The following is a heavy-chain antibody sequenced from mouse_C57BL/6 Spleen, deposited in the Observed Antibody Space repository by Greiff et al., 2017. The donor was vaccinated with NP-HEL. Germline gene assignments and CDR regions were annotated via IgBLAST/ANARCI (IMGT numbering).Heavy chain of an antibody. Sequence: EVQRVESGGGLVKPGGSLKLSCAASGFTFSDYGMHWVRQAPEKGLEWVAYISSGSSTIYYADTVKGRFTISRDNAKNTLFLQMTSLRSEDTAMYYCARPYYGNYWFAYWGQGTLVTVSA. V-gene: IGHV5-17*01. CDR2: ISSGSSTI. CDR3: ARPYYGNYWFAY. D-gene: IGHD2-10*01. J-gene: IGHJ3*01. CDR1: GFTFSDYG.